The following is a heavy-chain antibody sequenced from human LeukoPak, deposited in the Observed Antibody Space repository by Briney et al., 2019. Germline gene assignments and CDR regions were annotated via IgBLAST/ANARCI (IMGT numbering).Heavy chain of an antibody. CDR1: GFTLSDYY. D-gene: IGHD2-2*01. CDR2: ITSSGDNV. CDR3: ALSSITSSYYYGVDV. Sequence: GGSLRLSCAASGFTLSDYYMTWIRQAPGKGLDWVSYITSSGDNVYYADSVKGRFTMSRDNAKNSLYLQMNSLRAEDSAVYYCALSSITSSYYYGVDVWGQGTTVTISS. V-gene: IGHV3-11*01. J-gene: IGHJ6*02.